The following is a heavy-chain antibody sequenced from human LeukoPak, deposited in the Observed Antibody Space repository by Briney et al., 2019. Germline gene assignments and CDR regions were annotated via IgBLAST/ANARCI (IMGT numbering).Heavy chain of an antibody. Sequence: ASVKVSCKASGYTFTNYYMHWVRQAPGQGLEWMGWINPKSGGTNYAQKFQGRVTMTTDTSTSAAYMELTSLTSDDTAIYHCARDAYQGSSWSNWFDSWGQGTLVIVSS. V-gene: IGHV1-2*02. CDR2: INPKSGGT. CDR3: ARDAYQGSSWSNWFDS. CDR1: GYTFTNYY. D-gene: IGHD6-13*01. J-gene: IGHJ5*01.